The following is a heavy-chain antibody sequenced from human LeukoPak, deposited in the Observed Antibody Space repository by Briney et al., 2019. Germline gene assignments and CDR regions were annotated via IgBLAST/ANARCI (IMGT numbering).Heavy chain of an antibody. V-gene: IGHV3-23*01. D-gene: IGHD5-24*01. CDR2: ISGSAGST. J-gene: IGHJ4*02. CDR3: SRDLRGRDDY. Sequence: PGGSLRLSCAASGFTFSNYAMSWVRQAPGKGLEWVSGISGSAGSTYYADSVKGRFTISRDNAKNTLYLQMNSLRAEDTAVYYCSRDLRGRDDYWGQGILVIVSS. CDR1: GFTFSNYA.